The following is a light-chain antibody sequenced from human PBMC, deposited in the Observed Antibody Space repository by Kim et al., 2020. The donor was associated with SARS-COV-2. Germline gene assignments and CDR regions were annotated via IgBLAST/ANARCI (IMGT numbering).Light chain of an antibody. Sequence: VSRSPGQTVTIPCSGDKLGDKYSSWYQQQPGQAPVLVIYQDTKRPSGIPERFSGSNSGNTATLTISGAQAMDEADYYCQAWDNTWVFGGGTQLTVL. CDR1: KLGDKY. V-gene: IGLV3-1*01. J-gene: IGLJ3*02. CDR2: QDT. CDR3: QAWDNTWV.